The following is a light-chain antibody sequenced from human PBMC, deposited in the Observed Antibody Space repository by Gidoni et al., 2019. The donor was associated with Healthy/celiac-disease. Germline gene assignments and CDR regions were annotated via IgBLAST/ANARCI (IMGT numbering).Light chain of an antibody. V-gene: IGKV1-33*01. J-gene: IGKJ4*02. CDR2: AAS. Sequence: SASVGDRVTITCQASQDISNYLNWYQQKPGKAPKLLIYAASNLETGVPSRFSGSGSGKDVTITISRLQPEDITTYYCQQYDNLLTFGGGTKVEIK. CDR1: QDISNY. CDR3: QQYDNLLT.